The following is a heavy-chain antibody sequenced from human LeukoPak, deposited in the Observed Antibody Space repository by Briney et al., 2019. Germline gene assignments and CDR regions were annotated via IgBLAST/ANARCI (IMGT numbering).Heavy chain of an antibody. CDR1: GFSFTDYA. J-gene: IGHJ6*02. CDR3: ARDSDFYDSLTFYGMDV. Sequence: GGSLRLSCAASGFSFTDYAMSWVRQAPGKGLEWVSDIRATSGITYYADSVKGRYTISRDNSKKMLYLQMNSLRADDTALYYCARDSDFYDSLTFYGMDVWGQGTTVIVSS. D-gene: IGHD3-3*01. CDR2: IRATSGIT. V-gene: IGHV3-23*01.